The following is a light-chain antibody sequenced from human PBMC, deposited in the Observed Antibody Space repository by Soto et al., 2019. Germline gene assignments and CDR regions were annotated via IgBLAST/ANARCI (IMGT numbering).Light chain of an antibody. CDR2: RND. Sequence: QAVVPQPPSASGTPGQRVTISCSTSNSRSGSNYVYWYQQLPGTAPKLLIYRNDQRPSGVPDRFSRSKSGTSASLAISGLRSEDEADYYCAKWDDSLRVYVFGTGTKVTVL. V-gene: IGLV1-47*01. CDR1: NSRSGSNY. CDR3: AKWDDSLRVYV. J-gene: IGLJ1*01.